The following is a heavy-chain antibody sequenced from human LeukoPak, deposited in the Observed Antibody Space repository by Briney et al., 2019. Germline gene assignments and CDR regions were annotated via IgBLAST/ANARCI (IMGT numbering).Heavy chain of an antibody. CDR3: AKTGHNYYFDY. V-gene: IGHV3-30*18. D-gene: IGHD1-1*01. J-gene: IGHJ4*02. Sequence: GGSLRLSCAASGFTFSSYGMHWVRQAPGKGLEWVAVISYDGSNKYYADSVRGRFTISRDNSKNTLYLQMNSLRAEDTAMYYCAKTGHNYYFDYWGQGTLVTVSS. CDR2: ISYDGSNK. CDR1: GFTFSSYG.